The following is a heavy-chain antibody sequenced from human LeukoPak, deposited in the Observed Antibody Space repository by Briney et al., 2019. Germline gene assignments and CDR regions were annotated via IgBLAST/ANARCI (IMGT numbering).Heavy chain of an antibody. V-gene: IGHV4-59*08. Sequence: SETLSLTCTVSGGSISSYYSSWIRQPPGKGLEWIGYIYYSGSTNYNPSLKSRVTISVDTSKNQFSLKLSSVTAADTAVYYCASGSGYHDDFSDYWGQGTLVTVSS. D-gene: IGHD3-3*01. CDR2: IYYSGST. CDR3: ASGSGYHDDFSDY. CDR1: GGSISSYY. J-gene: IGHJ4*02.